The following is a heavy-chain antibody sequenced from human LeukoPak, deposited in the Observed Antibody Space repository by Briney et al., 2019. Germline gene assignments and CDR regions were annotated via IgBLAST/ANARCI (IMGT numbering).Heavy chain of an antibody. J-gene: IGHJ4*02. CDR2: ISSSSSYI. D-gene: IGHD3-22*01. Sequence: GGSLRLFCAASGFTFSSYSMNWVRQAPGKGLEWVSSISSSSSYIYYADSVKGRFTISRDNAKNSLYLQMNSLRAEDTAVYYCARDAYDSSGLDYWGQGTLVTVSS. CDR3: ARDAYDSSGLDY. CDR1: GFTFSSYS. V-gene: IGHV3-21*01.